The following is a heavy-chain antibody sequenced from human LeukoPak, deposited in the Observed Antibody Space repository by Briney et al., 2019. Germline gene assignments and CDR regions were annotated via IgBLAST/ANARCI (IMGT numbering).Heavy chain of an antibody. CDR3: AKDQAVAGWSIDY. Sequence: GGSLRLSCAASGFTFSSYAMSWVRQAPGQGLEWVSAISGSGGSTYYAESAKGRFTISRDNSKNTLYLQMNSLRAEDTAVYYCAKDQAVAGWSIDYWGQGTLVTVSS. CDR2: ISGSGGST. V-gene: IGHV3-23*01. CDR1: GFTFSSYA. J-gene: IGHJ4*02. D-gene: IGHD6-19*01.